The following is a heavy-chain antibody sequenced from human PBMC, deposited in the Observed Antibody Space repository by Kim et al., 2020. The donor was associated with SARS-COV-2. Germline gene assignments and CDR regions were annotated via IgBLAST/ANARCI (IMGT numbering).Heavy chain of an antibody. J-gene: IGHJ6*03. CDR2: INDSGST. CDR1: GGSSGGYY. Sequence: SETLSLTCAVAGGSSGGYYWSWIRQSPGEGLEWIGEINDSGSTNYNPSLKSGVTISIDTSKNQFSLNVSSVTAADTAVYYCARGWVRSSLDVWGKGTTVT. D-gene: IGHD3-10*01. V-gene: IGHV4-34*01. CDR3: ARGWVRSSLDV.